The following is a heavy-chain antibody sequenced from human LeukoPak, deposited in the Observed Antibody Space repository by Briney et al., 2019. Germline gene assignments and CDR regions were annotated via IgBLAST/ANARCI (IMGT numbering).Heavy chain of an antibody. CDR2: MNPNSGNT. V-gene: IGHV1-8*02. Sequence: ASVKVSCKASGYTFTSYDINWVRQATGQGLEWMGWMNPNSGNTGYAQKFQGRVTMIRNTSISTAYMELSSLRSEDTAVYYCARVYSYGSLDAFDIWGQGTMVTVSS. D-gene: IGHD5-18*01. CDR1: GYTFTSYD. J-gene: IGHJ3*02. CDR3: ARVYSYGSLDAFDI.